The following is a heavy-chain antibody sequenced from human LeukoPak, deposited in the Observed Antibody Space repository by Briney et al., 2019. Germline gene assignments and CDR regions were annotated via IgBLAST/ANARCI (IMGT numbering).Heavy chain of an antibody. CDR3: ARDLLYDSSGCAFDI. CDR1: GGSISSYY. J-gene: IGHJ3*02. D-gene: IGHD3-22*01. Sequence: SETLPLTCTVSGGSISSYYWSWIRQPPGKGLEWIGYIYYSGSTNYNPSLKSRVTISVDTSKNQFSLKLSSVTAADTAVYYCARDLLYDSSGCAFDIWGQGTMVTVSS. CDR2: IYYSGST. V-gene: IGHV4-59*01.